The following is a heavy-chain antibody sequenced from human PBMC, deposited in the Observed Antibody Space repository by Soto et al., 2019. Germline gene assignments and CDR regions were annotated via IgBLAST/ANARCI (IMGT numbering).Heavy chain of an antibody. CDR2: ISYDGSNK. Sequence: QVQLVESGGGVVQPGRSLRLSCAASGFTLSSYAIHWVRQAPGKGLEWVAVISYDGSNKYYADSVKGRFTISRDNSKNTLYLQMNSLRAEDTAVYYCARAYDYYYYGMDVWGQGTTVTVSS. D-gene: IGHD2-8*01. V-gene: IGHV3-30-3*01. CDR1: GFTLSSYA. J-gene: IGHJ6*02. CDR3: ARAYDYYYYGMDV.